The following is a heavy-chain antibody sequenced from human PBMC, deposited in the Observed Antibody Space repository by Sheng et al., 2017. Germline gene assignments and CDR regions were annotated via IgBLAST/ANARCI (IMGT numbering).Heavy chain of an antibody. CDR1: GFSFKDYE. V-gene: IGHV3-48*03. CDR2: ITTSGNMI. D-gene: IGHD3-10*01. Sequence: EVQLVESGGRLVQPGGSLRLSCVASGFSFKDYEMNWVRQAPGKGLEWLSYITTSGNMINYADSVKGRFAISRDDAKNTLNLQMTGLRVEDTAVYYCARAATSMVRGVKGVDAFDIWGQG. CDR3: ARAATSMVRGVKGVDAFDI. J-gene: IGHJ3*02.